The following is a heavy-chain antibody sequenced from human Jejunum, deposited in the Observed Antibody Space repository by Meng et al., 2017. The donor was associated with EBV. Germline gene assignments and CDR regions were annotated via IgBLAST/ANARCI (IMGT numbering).Heavy chain of an antibody. CDR2: INTDGSIT. Sequence: EVQLVASGGGFVQPGGSLTLSCAASGFTFSSYWMHWFRQAPGKGLVWVSRINTDGSITNCADSVKGRFTISRDNARNTLYLQMNSLRAEDTAMYYCAKDLSWNQADYWGQGILVTVAS. V-gene: IGHV3-74*01. D-gene: IGHD1-14*01. CDR1: GFTFSSYW. CDR3: AKDLSWNQADY. J-gene: IGHJ4*02.